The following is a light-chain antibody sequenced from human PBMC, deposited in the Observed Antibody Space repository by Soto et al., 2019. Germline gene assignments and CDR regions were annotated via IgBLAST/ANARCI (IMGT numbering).Light chain of an antibody. Sequence: DIQMTQSPSSLSASVGDRVILTCQASQDIARFLNWYQQKPGKAPKLLIYDASNLETGVPSRFSGSGSGTHFTLPISSLQPEDFATYFCQQYDDLPLTFGGGTKVEIK. CDR2: DAS. V-gene: IGKV1-33*01. J-gene: IGKJ4*01. CDR3: QQYDDLPLT. CDR1: QDIARF.